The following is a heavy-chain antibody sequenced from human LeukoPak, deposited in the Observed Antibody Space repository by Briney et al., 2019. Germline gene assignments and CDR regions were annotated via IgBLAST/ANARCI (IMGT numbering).Heavy chain of an antibody. CDR3: AKGGGNYYDSSGYYNYFDY. Sequence: GGSLRLSCAASGFTFSTYAMSWVRPAPRKGLEWVSTISGSGASTYYADSVKGRFTISRDNSKNTLFLQMNSLRAENTAVYHCAKGGGNYYDSSGYYNYFDYWGQGTLVTVSS. CDR2: ISGSGAST. J-gene: IGHJ4*02. V-gene: IGHV3-23*01. D-gene: IGHD3-22*01. CDR1: GFTFSTYA.